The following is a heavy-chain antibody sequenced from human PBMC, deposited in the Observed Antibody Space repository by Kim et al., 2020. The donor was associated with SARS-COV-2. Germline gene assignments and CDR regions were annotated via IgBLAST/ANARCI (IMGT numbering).Heavy chain of an antibody. J-gene: IGHJ6*03. CDR1: GFTFSTYG. V-gene: IGHV3-23*01. CDR2: ISNSGGTT. D-gene: IGHD3-16*02. CDR3: AKDQTGSYRNVMDF. Sequence: GGSLRLSCAASGFTFSTYGMSWVRQAPGKGLESVSGISNSGGTTYSTDSVKGRFSISRDNSRNTLYLQMNSLRAEDTAIYYCAKDQTGSYRNVMDFWG.